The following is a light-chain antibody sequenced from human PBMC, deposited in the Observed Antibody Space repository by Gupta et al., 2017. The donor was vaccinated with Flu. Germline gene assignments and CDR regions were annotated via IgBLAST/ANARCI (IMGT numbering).Light chain of an antibody. V-gene: IGKV3-11*01. CDR1: QSVSSY. CDR3: QQRSNWPHLT. Sequence: EIVLTQSPATLSLSPGERATLSCRASQSVSSYLAWYQQNPGQAPRLLIYDASNSATGIPARFSGSGSGTDFTLTISSLEPEDFAVYYCQQRSNWPHLTFGGGTKVEIK. CDR2: DAS. J-gene: IGKJ4*01.